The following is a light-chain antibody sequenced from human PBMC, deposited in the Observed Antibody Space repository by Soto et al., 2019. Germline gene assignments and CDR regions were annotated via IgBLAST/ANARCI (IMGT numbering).Light chain of an antibody. Sequence: EIVLTQSPGTLSLSPGERATLSCRASQSFSSSYLAWYQQKPGQAPRLLIYGASSRATGIPDRFSGSGSGTDFTLTISSLEPEDVAVYYCQHYGSALFTFGPVTKVDVK. CDR2: GAS. V-gene: IGKV3-20*01. CDR3: QHYGSALFT. J-gene: IGKJ3*01. CDR1: QSFSSSY.